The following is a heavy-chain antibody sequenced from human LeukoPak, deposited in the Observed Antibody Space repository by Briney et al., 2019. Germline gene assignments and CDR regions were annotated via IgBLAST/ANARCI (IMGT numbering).Heavy chain of an antibody. CDR3: ASEYEIQQLVPSGDY. CDR2: ISGSGGST. Sequence: PGGSLRLSCAASGFTFSSYAMSWVRQAPGKGLEWVSAISGSGGSTYYADSVKGRFTISRDNSKNTLYLQMNSLRAEDTAVYYCASEYEIQQLVPSGDYWGQGTLVTVSS. D-gene: IGHD6-13*01. J-gene: IGHJ4*02. CDR1: GFTFSSYA. V-gene: IGHV3-23*01.